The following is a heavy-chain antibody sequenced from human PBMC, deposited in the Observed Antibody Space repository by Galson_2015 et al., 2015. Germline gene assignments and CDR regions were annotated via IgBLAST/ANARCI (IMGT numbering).Heavy chain of an antibody. CDR3: AIPIFGVVKPYSFDY. Sequence: SLRLSCAASGFTFSSYGMHWVRQAPGKGLEWVAVISYDGSNKYYADSVKGRFTISRDNSKNTLYLQMNSLRAEDTAVYYCAIPIFGVVKPYSFDYRGQGTLVTVAS. J-gene: IGHJ4*02. CDR2: ISYDGSNK. CDR1: GFTFSSYG. V-gene: IGHV3-30*03. D-gene: IGHD3-3*01.